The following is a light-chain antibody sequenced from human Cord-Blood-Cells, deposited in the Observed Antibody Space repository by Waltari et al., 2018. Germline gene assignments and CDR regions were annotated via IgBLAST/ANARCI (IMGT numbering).Light chain of an antibody. CDR3: SSYTSSSTLV. Sequence: QSALTQPASVSGSPGQSITISCTGTSSDVGGYNYVSWYQQHPGKAPKLMMSDVSKRPAGGSNRFSGSKSGNAASLTISGLQAEDEADYYCSSYTSSSTLVFGGGTKLTVL. CDR1: SSDVGGYNY. CDR2: DVS. V-gene: IGLV2-14*01. J-gene: IGLJ2*01.